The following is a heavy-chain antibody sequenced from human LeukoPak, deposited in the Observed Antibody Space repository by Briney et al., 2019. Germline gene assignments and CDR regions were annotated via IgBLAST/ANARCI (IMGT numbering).Heavy chain of an antibody. V-gene: IGHV4-34*01. CDR1: GGSFSGYY. Sequence: SEILSLTCAVYGGSFSGYYWSWIRQPPGKGLEWIGEINHSGSTNYNPSLKSRVTISVDTSKNQFSLKLSSVTAADTAVYYCARKGSGYYYVWFDPWGQGTLVTVSS. J-gene: IGHJ5*02. D-gene: IGHD3-22*01. CDR2: INHSGST. CDR3: ARKGSGYYYVWFDP.